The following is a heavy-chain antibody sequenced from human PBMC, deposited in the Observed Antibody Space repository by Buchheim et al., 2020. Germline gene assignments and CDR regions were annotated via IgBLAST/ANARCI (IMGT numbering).Heavy chain of an antibody. D-gene: IGHD3-16*02. CDR2: ISYDGSNK. CDR1: GFTFSSYG. Sequence: QVQLVESGGGVVQPGRSLRLSCAASGFTFSSYGMHWVRQAPGKGLEWVAVISYDGSNKYYADSVKGRFTISRDNSKNTLYLQMNSLRAEDTAVYYCAKGGYDYVWGSYPLGYWGQGTL. CDR3: AKGGYDYVWGSYPLGY. V-gene: IGHV3-30*18. J-gene: IGHJ4*02.